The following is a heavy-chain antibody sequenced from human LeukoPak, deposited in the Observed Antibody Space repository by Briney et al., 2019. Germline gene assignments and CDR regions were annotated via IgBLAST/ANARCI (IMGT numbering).Heavy chain of an antibody. CDR1: GFTFSSDT. J-gene: IGHJ4*02. D-gene: IGHD2-2*01. CDR2: ISSGSSYI. Sequence: GGSLRLSCAASGFTFSSDTMNWVRQAPGKELEWVSIISSGSSYIHYADSVKGRFTISRDNAKNSLYLQMNSLRAEDTAVYYCARDSWACSSTSCSNFDYWGQGTLVTVSS. V-gene: IGHV3-21*01. CDR3: ARDSWACSSTSCSNFDY.